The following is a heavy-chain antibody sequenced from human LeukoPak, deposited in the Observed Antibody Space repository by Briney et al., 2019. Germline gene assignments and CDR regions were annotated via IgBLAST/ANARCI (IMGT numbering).Heavy chain of an antibody. D-gene: IGHD2-21*02. CDR1: GFPFSTYW. CDR3: ARDGGLLPDN. Sequence: LGGSLRLSCAASGFPFSTYWMHWVRQPPGKGLVWVSRISPDGSSRSYADSVKGRFIISRDNAKNTLSLQMNSLTAEDTAVYYCARDGGLLPDNWGKGTLVTVSS. CDR2: ISPDGSSR. J-gene: IGHJ4*02. V-gene: IGHV3-74*01.